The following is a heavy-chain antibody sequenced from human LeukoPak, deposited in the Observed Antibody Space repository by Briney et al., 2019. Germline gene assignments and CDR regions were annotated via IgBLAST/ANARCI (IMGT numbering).Heavy chain of an antibody. CDR2: IIPIFGTA. Sequence: SVKVSCKASGGTFSSYAISWVRQAPGQGLEWMGGIIPIFGTANHAQKFQGRVTITADESTSTAYMELSSLRSEDTAVYYCARDHFLEWLQGMDYYYYYMDVWGKGTTVTVSS. CDR1: GGTFSSYA. J-gene: IGHJ6*03. CDR3: ARDHFLEWLQGMDYYYYYMDV. D-gene: IGHD3-3*01. V-gene: IGHV1-69*13.